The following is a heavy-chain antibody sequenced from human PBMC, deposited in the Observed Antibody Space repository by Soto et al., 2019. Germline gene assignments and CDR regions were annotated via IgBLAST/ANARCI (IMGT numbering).Heavy chain of an antibody. Sequence: QVQLVESGGGVVQPGRSLRLSCAASGFTFSSYAMHWVRQAPGKGLEWVAVISYDGSNKYYADSVKGRFTISRDNSKNTLYLQMNSLRAEDTAVYYCASAAMGRRGYFDYWGQGTLVTVSS. CDR2: ISYDGSNK. V-gene: IGHV3-30-3*01. J-gene: IGHJ4*02. CDR3: ASAAMGRRGYFDY. CDR1: GFTFSSYA. D-gene: IGHD5-18*01.